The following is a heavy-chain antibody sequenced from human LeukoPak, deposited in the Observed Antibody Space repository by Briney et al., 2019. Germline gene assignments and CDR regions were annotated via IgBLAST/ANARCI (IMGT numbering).Heavy chain of an antibody. CDR1: GFTFTTYW. D-gene: IGHD4-23*01. Sequence: GGSLRLSFAASGFTFTTYWMSWVRQAPGKVLEWVANINQDGSEKYYVDSVKGRFTISRDNAKNSLYLQMNSLRAEDTAVYFCVRAIGSNTLWGQGTLVTVSS. CDR3: VRAIGSNTL. V-gene: IGHV3-7*01. CDR2: INQDGSEK. J-gene: IGHJ4*02.